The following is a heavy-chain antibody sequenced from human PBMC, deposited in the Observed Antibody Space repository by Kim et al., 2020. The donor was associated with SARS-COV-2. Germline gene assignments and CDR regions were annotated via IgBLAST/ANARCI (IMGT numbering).Heavy chain of an antibody. J-gene: IGHJ4*02. CDR1: GFTFSSYS. CDR3: ARDCGDYGSGCY. Sequence: GGSLRLSCAASGFTFSSYSMNWVRQAPGKGLEWVSSISSSSSYIYYADSVKGRFTISRDNAKNSLYLQMNSLRAEDTAVYYCARDCGDYGSGCYWGQGTLVTVSS. D-gene: IGHD3-10*01. V-gene: IGHV3-21*01. CDR2: ISSSSSYI.